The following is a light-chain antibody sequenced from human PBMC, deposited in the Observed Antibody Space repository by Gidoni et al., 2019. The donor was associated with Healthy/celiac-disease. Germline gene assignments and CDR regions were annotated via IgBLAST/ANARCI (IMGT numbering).Light chain of an antibody. CDR2: AAS. CDR3: QQLNSYA. CDR1: PDISRY. V-gene: IGKV1-9*01. Sequence: DIQLTPSPSFLAASVGDRVTITCRPSPDISRYVALYQQKPGKAPELLIYAASILQSGVPSRFSGRGAGKEFTLTSSSLQPADFATYYCQQLNSYAFGQGTKVESK. J-gene: IGKJ2*01.